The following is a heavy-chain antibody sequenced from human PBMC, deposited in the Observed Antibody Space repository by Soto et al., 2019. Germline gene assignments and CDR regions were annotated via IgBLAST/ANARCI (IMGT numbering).Heavy chain of an antibody. CDR3: ARDPSSLWDPDKYFQH. CDR1: GVNFSSHN. D-gene: IGHD1-26*01. V-gene: IGHV3-21*01. J-gene: IGHJ1*01. CDR2: IDDNNSYI. Sequence: GGSLRLSCAVSGVNFSSHNMSWIRQSPGKGLEWVSAIDDNNSYIYTEDSGKGRFTISSDNAKNPLYLQMNSLSAEDTAVYSCARDPSSLWDPDKYFQHWGQGTLVTVSS.